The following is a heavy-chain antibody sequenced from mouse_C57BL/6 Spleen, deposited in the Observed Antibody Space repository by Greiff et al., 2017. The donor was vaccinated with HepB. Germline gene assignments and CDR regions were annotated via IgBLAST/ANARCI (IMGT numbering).Heavy chain of an antibody. CDR1: GYTFTDYN. CDR2: INPNNGGT. D-gene: IGHD2-4*01. Sequence: VQLQQSGPELVKPGASVKIPCKASGYTFTDYNMDWVKQSHGKSLEWIGDINPNNGGTIYNQKFKGKATLTVDKSSSTAYMELRSLTSEDTAVYYCARWDYDYDGSPYYAMDYWGQGTSVTVSS. J-gene: IGHJ4*01. V-gene: IGHV1-18*01. CDR3: ARWDYDYDGSPYYAMDY.